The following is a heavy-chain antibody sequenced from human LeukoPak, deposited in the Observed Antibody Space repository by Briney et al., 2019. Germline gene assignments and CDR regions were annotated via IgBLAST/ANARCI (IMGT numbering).Heavy chain of an antibody. CDR1: GFTFSSYA. CDR2: ISSSGGST. J-gene: IGHJ4*02. Sequence: GGSLRLSCAASGFTFSSYAMSWVRQAPGKGLEWVSAISSSGGSTYYADSVKGRFTISRDNSKNTLYLQMNSLRAEDTAVYYCAKSKYFDWLFDYWGQGTLVTVSS. V-gene: IGHV3-23*01. CDR3: AKSKYFDWLFDY. D-gene: IGHD3-9*01.